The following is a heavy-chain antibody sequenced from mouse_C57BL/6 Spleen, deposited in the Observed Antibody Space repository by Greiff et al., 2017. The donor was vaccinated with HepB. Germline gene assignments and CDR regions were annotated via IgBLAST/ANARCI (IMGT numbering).Heavy chain of an antibody. CDR2: IDPDNGDT. CDR3: TTIYYDHEGFAY. J-gene: IGHJ3*01. CDR1: GFNIKDDY. D-gene: IGHD2-4*01. Sequence: EVQLQQSGAELVRPGASVKLSCTASGFNIKDDYMHWVKQRPEQGLEWIGWIDPDNGDTEYASKFQGKATITADTSSNTAYLQLSSLTSEDTAVYYCTTIYYDHEGFAYWGQGTLVTVSA. V-gene: IGHV14-4*01.